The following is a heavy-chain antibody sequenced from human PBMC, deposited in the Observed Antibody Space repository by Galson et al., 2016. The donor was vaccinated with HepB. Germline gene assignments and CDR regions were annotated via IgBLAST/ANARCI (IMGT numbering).Heavy chain of an antibody. D-gene: IGHD2-21*02. J-gene: IGHJ5*02. CDR2: IYPGDSDT. CDR3: ARGAGLRNWFDP. V-gene: IGHV5-51*01. Sequence: QSGAEVKKPGESLRISCKVSGYSFNSYWIGWVRQMPGKGLEWMGIIYPGDSDTRYSPSFQGQVTISVGKSISTAYLQWSSLKASDTAIYYCARGAGLRNWFDPWGQGTLVTVSS. CDR1: GYSFNSYW.